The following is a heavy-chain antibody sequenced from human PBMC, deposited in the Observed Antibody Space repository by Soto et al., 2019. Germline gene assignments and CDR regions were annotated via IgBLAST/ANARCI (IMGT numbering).Heavy chain of an antibody. CDR2: ISGSGIST. CDR3: AKEPVGPDWYFDL. V-gene: IGHV3-23*01. Sequence: RGSLRLSCAASGFTFRSYAMSWVRQAPGKGLEWVSGISGSGISTHYADSVKGRFTVSRDNSKNTLYLQMNSLRAEDTAVYNCAKEPVGPDWYFDLWGRGNLVTVS. CDR1: GFTFRSYA. J-gene: IGHJ2*01.